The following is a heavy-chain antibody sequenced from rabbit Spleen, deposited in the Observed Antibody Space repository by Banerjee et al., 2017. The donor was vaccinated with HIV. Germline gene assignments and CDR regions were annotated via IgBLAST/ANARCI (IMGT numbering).Heavy chain of an antibody. D-gene: IGHD6-1*01. Sequence: QEQLEESGGDLVKPEGSLTLTCTASGFSFSGSYWMCWVRQAPGKGLEWIGYIDPIFGSTYYASWVNGRFTISSHNAQNTLYLQLNSLTAADTATYFCVREAGYGGYGDGNLWGPGTLVTVS. CDR1: GFSFSGSYW. J-gene: IGHJ4*01. V-gene: IGHV1S45*01. CDR3: VREAGYGGYGDGNL. CDR2: IDPIFGST.